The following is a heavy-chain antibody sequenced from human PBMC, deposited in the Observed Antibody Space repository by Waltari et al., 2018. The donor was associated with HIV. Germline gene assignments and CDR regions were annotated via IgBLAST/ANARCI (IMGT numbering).Heavy chain of an antibody. V-gene: IGHV3-21*01. CDR2: ISSNVKFV. D-gene: IGHD2-2*01. CDR1: GVTRSHNC. Sequence: GQLVESWGGTVKPGGFVRHCSAALGVTRSHNCVNWARQAPGKGMKWVPSISSNVKFVYYTDSVKGRFTISRENAKNSLSLLMNSLRAQDTSVYYCARDSRDTSWSLNWFDPWCQGTLVTVSS. J-gene: IGHJ5*02. CDR3: ARDSRDTSWSLNWFDP.